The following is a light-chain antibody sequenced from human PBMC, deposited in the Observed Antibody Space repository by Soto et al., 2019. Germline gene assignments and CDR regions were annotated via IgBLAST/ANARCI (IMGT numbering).Light chain of an antibody. J-gene: IGKJ1*01. CDR1: QSILHSPNNKDA. CDR3: QQFYTTPT. CDR2: WAS. Sequence: DIVMTQSPDSLAVSLGERATINCKSSQSILHSPNNKDALTWYQQKPGQPPKLLINWASTRESGVPDRFSGAGSGTDFPLTISSLQAEDVAVYYCQQFYTTPTFGQGTRVEIK. V-gene: IGKV4-1*01.